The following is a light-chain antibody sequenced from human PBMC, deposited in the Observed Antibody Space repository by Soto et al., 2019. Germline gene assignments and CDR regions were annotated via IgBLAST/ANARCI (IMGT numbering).Light chain of an antibody. CDR1: SSNIGNNY. CDR2: ENH. J-gene: IGLJ3*02. V-gene: IGLV1-51*02. Sequence: QSVLPQPPSVSAAPGQTVTISCSGSSSNIGNNYVSWYQQLPGTAPKLLIYENHKRPSGIPDRFSGSKSGTSATLGITGLQTGDEADYYCGTWDSSLSSWVFGGGTKVTVL. CDR3: GTWDSSLSSWV.